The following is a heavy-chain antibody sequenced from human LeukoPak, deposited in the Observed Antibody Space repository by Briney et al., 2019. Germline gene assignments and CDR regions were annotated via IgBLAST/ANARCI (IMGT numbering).Heavy chain of an antibody. CDR1: GFTFSSYD. Sequence: GGSLRLSCAASGFTFSSYDMRWVRQAPGKGVEWGADISSDGSNKYYADSMKGQFTISRDNSKNTLYLQMNSLRAEDTAVYYCAKDRGDGYNFGLFHYWGQGTLVTASS. CDR3: AKDRGDGYNFGLFHY. CDR2: ISSDGSNK. J-gene: IGHJ4*02. D-gene: IGHD5-24*01. V-gene: IGHV3-30*18.